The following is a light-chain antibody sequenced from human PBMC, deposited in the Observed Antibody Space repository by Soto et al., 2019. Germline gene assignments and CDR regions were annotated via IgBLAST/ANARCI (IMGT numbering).Light chain of an antibody. CDR1: RSLSGW. Sequence: DFPLTQSPSTLSASVGDRVTITCRASRSLSGWLAWYQQKPGEAPKLLIYEVSTLETGVPSRFSGSGSGTKFTLTINSLQPDDSATYYCQQYFGAWTFGQGTKVEI. CDR3: QQYFGAWT. V-gene: IGKV1-5*03. CDR2: EVS. J-gene: IGKJ1*01.